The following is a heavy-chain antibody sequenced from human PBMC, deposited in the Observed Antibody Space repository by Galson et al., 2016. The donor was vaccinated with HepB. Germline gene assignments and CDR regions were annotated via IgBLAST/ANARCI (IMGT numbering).Heavy chain of an antibody. CDR2: VSYDGYSK. Sequence: SLRLSCAASGFFFSNYGMHWVRQAPGKGLAWVAVVSYDGYSKYYADSVKGRFTISRDNSKTTMYLQMNSLRVEDTAVYYCAKDVYTSGSEYGMDVWGQGTLVPVSS. D-gene: IGHD3-10*01. CDR1: GFFFSNYG. J-gene: IGHJ6*02. V-gene: IGHV3-30*18. CDR3: AKDVYTSGSEYGMDV.